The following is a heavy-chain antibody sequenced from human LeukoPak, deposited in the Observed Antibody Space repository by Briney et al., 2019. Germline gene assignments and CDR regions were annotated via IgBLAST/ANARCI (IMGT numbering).Heavy chain of an antibody. J-gene: IGHJ4*02. V-gene: IGHV3-48*03. CDR2: ISGSDSPI. D-gene: IGHD3-10*01. CDR3: ARKTISSSGFFDY. CDR1: GFTFSSYE. Sequence: GGSLRLSCAASGFTFSSYEMNWVRQAPGKGLEWVSYISGSDSPIYYADSVKGRFTISGDNAKNSLYLQMNSLRAEDTALYYCARKTISSSGFFDYWGQGTLVTVSS.